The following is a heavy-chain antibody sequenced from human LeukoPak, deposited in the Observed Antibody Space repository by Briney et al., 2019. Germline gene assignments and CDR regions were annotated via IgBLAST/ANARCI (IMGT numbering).Heavy chain of an antibody. V-gene: IGHV3-48*01. CDR2: ISGSSSTI. Sequence: GGSLRLSCAASGFTFSSYSMNWVRQAPGKGLEWVSYISGSSSTIYYADFVKGRFTISRDNAKNALFLQMNSLRAEDTAVYYCARGVFGIVYAYDYWGQGTLVTVSS. J-gene: IGHJ4*02. CDR1: GFTFSSYS. D-gene: IGHD2-8*01. CDR3: ARGVFGIVYAYDY.